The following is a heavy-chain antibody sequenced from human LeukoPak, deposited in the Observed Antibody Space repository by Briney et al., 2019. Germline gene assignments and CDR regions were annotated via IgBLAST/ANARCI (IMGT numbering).Heavy chain of an antibody. CDR1: GFIFSDYA. V-gene: IGHV3-23*01. J-gene: IGHJ6*03. D-gene: IGHD6-13*01. Sequence: GGSLRLSCVGSGFIFSDYAMTWVCQAPGKGLEWVSGMSAIGGSTYYGDSKKGRFTISRDNSKNTLYLQMNSLRVEDTAVYYCAKDRSSSWYPSYMDVWGKGTTVTVSS. CDR3: AKDRSSSWYPSYMDV. CDR2: MSAIGGST.